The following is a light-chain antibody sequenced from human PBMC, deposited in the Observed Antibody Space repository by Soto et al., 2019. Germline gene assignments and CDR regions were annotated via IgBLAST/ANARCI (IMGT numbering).Light chain of an antibody. J-gene: IGKJ5*01. CDR3: QQYGSSIT. CDR2: GTS. Sequence: EIVLTQSPATLSLSPGERATLSCRASQSVSSYLAWYQQKPGQAPRLLIYGTSSRATGTPDRFSGSGSGTEFTLTISRLEPEDFTVYYCQQYGSSITFGQGTRLEIK. CDR1: QSVSSY. V-gene: IGKV3-20*01.